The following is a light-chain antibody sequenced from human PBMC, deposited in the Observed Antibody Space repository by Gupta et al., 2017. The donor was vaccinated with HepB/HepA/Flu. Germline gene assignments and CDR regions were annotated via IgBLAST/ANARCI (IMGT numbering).Light chain of an antibody. CDR2: GAS. V-gene: IGKV3-20*01. J-gene: IGKJ1*01. CDR1: QSVSSSY. CDR3: QQYGSSSWR. Sequence: EIVLTQSPGHLSLSTGERATLFCRARQSVSSSYLALYQQKPGQAPRLLSYGASSRATGIPDRFRGSGSGTDFTLTISRLEPEDFAVDYCQQYGSSSWRFGQGTKVEIK.